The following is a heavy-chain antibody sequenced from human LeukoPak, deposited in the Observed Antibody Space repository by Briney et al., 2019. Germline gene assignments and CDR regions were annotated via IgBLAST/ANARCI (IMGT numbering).Heavy chain of an antibody. J-gene: IGHJ4*02. Sequence: ASVKVSCKASGYTFTSYYMHWVRQAPGQGLEWMGIINPSGGSTSYAQKFQGRVTMTRDTSTSTVYMELSSLRSEDTAVYYCARDPKGRGYSGYGDYWGQGTLVTVSS. D-gene: IGHD5-12*01. V-gene: IGHV1-46*01. CDR2: INPSGGST. CDR3: ARDPKGRGYSGYGDY. CDR1: GYTFTSYY.